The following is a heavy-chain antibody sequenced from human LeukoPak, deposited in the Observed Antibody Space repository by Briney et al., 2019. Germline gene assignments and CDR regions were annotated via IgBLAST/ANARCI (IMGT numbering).Heavy chain of an antibody. CDR3: AKSRGYYYEKSGPADY. D-gene: IGHD3-22*01. V-gene: IGHV3-33*06. Sequence: GGSLRLSCAASGFSFSSYGMHWVRQAPGKGLEWVAVIWYDGSIKYYGDSVKGRFTISRDNSKNTLYLQMDSLSAEDTAVYYCAKSRGYYYEKSGPADYWGQGTLVTVSS. J-gene: IGHJ4*02. CDR1: GFSFSSYG. CDR2: IWYDGSIK.